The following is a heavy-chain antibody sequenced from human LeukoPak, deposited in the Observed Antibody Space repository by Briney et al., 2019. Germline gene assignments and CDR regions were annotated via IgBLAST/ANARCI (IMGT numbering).Heavy chain of an antibody. Sequence: GGSLRLSCVASGFIFRDYTMNWVRQTPGKGLEWVSAINKGGSYMAYADSVKGRFTISRDNAKNSLYLQMNSLRAEDTAVYYCARDLFGSYSQDYWGQGTLVTVSS. D-gene: IGHD3-3*01. CDR3: ARDLFGSYSQDY. CDR1: GFIFRDYT. CDR2: INKGGSYM. V-gene: IGHV3-21*01. J-gene: IGHJ4*02.